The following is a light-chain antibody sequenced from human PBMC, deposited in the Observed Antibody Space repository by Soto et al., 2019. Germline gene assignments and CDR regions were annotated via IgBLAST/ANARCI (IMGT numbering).Light chain of an antibody. CDR3: SSYRSSSTFVV. J-gene: IGLJ2*01. CDR2: EVS. Sequence: QSALTQPPSVSGSPGQSVTISCTGTSSDIGSYSRVSWYQQPPGTAPKLMIYEVSNRPSGVPDRFSGSKSGNTASLTISGLQAEDEADYYCSSYRSSSTFVVFGGGTKLTVL. V-gene: IGLV2-18*02. CDR1: SSDIGSYSR.